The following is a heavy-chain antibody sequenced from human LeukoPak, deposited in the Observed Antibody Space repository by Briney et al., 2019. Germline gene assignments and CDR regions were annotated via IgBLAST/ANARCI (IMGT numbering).Heavy chain of an antibody. D-gene: IGHD3-3*01. CDR3: ARSATLTPEWNY. CDR2: IYYSGST. J-gene: IGHJ4*02. Sequence: SETLSLTCTVSGGSISSGGYYWSWIRQHPGKGLEWIGYIYYSGSTYYNPSLKSRVTISVDTSKNQFSLKLSSVTAADTAVYYCARSATLTPEWNYWGQGTLVTVSS. V-gene: IGHV4-61*08. CDR1: GGSISSGGYY.